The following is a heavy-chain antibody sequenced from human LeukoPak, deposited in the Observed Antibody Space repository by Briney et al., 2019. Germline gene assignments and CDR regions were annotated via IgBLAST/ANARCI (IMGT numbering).Heavy chain of an antibody. Sequence: GGSLRLSCAASGFTFSSYWMSWVRQAPGKGLEWVANIKQDGSEKYYVDSVKGRFTISRDNAKNSLYLQMNNLRAEDTAVYYCARPYRTDAFDIWGQGTMVTVSS. V-gene: IGHV3-7*01. CDR2: IKQDGSEK. D-gene: IGHD1-14*01. J-gene: IGHJ3*02. CDR3: ARPYRTDAFDI. CDR1: GFTFSSYW.